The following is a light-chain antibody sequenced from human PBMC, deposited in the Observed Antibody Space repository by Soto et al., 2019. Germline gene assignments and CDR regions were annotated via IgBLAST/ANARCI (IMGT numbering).Light chain of an antibody. CDR1: QSVLYTSNNKNY. V-gene: IGKV4-1*01. CDR3: QQYYSNTRT. J-gene: IGKJ1*01. CDR2: WAS. Sequence: DIVMTQSPDSLAVSLGERATINCKSSQSVLYTSNNKNYLAWYQQKAGQPPKLLIYWASTRQSGVPDRFSGSGSGTDFTLTISSLQAEDVAVYYFQQYYSNTRTFGQVTNVDIX.